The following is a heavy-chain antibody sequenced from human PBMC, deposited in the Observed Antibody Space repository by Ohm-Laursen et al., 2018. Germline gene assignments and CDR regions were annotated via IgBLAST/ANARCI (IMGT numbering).Heavy chain of an antibody. V-gene: IGHV4-59*08. CDR2: IYYSGST. CDR3: ARGAITMFDY. CDR1: GGSISSYY. J-gene: IGHJ4*02. D-gene: IGHD3-10*01. Sequence: SQTLSLTYTVSGGSISSYYWSWIRQPPGKGLEWIGYIYYSGSTNYNPSLKSRVTISVDTSKNHFSLKLSSVTAADTAVYYCARGAITMFDYWGQGTLVTVSP.